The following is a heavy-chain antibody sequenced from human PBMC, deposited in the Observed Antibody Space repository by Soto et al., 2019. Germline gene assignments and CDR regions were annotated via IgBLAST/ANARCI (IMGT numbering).Heavy chain of an antibody. D-gene: IGHD4-17*01. Sequence: QITLKESGPTLVKPTQTLTLTCTFSGFSLTTPGAGVGWIRQPPGKALEWLALIYWNDDKRYIPSLKSRLTITKDTSKNQVVLIMTNMDPVDTATYYCAHRGYGDYPRDNWFDPWAQGVPVIVSS. CDR1: GFSLTTPGAG. CDR2: IYWNDDK. J-gene: IGHJ5*02. CDR3: AHRGYGDYPRDNWFDP. V-gene: IGHV2-5*01.